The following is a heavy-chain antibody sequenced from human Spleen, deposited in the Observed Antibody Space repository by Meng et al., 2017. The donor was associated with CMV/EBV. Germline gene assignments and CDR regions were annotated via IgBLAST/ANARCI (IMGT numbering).Heavy chain of an antibody. Sequence: FAASGFTVRSNYIGWVRQAPGKGLEWVSVLYSGGSTYYADSVKGRFTISRDDSKNTLYLQMNSLRAEDTAVYYCARGGRGGSALFDYWGQGTLVTVSS. CDR3: ARGGRGGSALFDY. D-gene: IGHD6-25*01. CDR2: LYSGGST. V-gene: IGHV3-53*01. J-gene: IGHJ4*02. CDR1: GFTVRSNY.